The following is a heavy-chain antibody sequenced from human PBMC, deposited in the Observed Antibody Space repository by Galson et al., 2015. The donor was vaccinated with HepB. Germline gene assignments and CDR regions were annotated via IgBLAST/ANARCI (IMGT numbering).Heavy chain of an antibody. CDR1: GFTFSSYA. D-gene: IGHD6-25*01. J-gene: IGHJ4*02. V-gene: IGHV3-23*01. CDR3: AKDGHERTYSIGWFDY. Sequence: SLRLSCAASGFTFSSYAMSWVRQAPGKGLEWVSGTSNSADRTYYADSVKGRFTISRDNSKNTLYLQMNSLRSDDTAVYYCAKDGHERTYSIGWFDYWGRGTLVTVSS. CDR2: TSNSADRT.